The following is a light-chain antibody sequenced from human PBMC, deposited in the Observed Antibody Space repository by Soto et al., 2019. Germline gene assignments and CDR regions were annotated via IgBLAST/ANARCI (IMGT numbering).Light chain of an antibody. CDR2: EVN. CDR3: TSYTSSTTLYV. V-gene: IGLV2-14*01. Sequence: QSVLTQPASVSGSPGQSITISCTGTSSDVGAYKYVSWYQQQAGKSPRLMIYEVNNRPSGVSNPFSGSKSGNTASLPISGLQAEDEADYYCTSYTSSTTLYVFGSGTKGTVL. CDR1: SSDVGAYKY. J-gene: IGLJ1*01.